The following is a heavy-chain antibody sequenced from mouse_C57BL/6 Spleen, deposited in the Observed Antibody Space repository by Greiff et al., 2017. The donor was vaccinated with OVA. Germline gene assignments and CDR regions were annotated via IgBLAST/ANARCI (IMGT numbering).Heavy chain of an antibody. Sequence: EVMLVESGGGLVKPGGSLKLSCAASGFTFSSYAMSWVRQTPEKRLEWVAYISSGGDYIYYADTVKGRFTISRDNARNTLYLQMSSLKSEDTAMYYCTRGTGNFDYWGQGTTLTVSS. CDR2: ISSGGDYI. D-gene: IGHD4-1*01. J-gene: IGHJ2*01. CDR3: TRGTGNFDY. CDR1: GFTFSSYA. V-gene: IGHV5-9-1*02.